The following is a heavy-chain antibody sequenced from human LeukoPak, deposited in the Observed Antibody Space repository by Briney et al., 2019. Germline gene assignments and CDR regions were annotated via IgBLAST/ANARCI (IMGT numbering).Heavy chain of an antibody. Sequence: PSQTLSLTCAVSGGSISSGGYSWSWIRQPPGKGLEWIGYIYHSGSTYYNPSLKSRVTISVDRSKNQFSLKLSSVTAADTAVYYCARAWAMVRGVIYFDYWGQGTLVTVSS. D-gene: IGHD3-10*01. CDR2: IYHSGST. CDR1: GGSISSGGYS. CDR3: ARAWAMVRGVIYFDY. V-gene: IGHV4-30-2*01. J-gene: IGHJ4*02.